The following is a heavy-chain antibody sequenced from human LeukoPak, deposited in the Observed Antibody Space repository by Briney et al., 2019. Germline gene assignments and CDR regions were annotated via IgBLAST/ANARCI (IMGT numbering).Heavy chain of an antibody. J-gene: IGHJ5*02. CDR3: ARSPPYKVAATRSWFDP. Sequence: ASVKVSCKASGYTFTGYYMHWVRQAPGQGLEWMGWINPNSGGTNYAQKFQGRVTMTRDTSISTAYMELSRLRSDDTAVYYCARSPPYKVAATRSWFDPWGREPWSPSPQ. D-gene: IGHD2-15*01. V-gene: IGHV1-2*02. CDR2: INPNSGGT. CDR1: GYTFTGYY.